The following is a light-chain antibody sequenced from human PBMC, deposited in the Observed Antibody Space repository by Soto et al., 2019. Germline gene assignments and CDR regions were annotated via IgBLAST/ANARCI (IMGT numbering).Light chain of an antibody. CDR1: QSVSTN. CDR3: KQYGNSPIT. V-gene: IGKV3D-15*02. J-gene: IGKJ5*01. CDR2: DAS. Sequence: IVMTQSPSTLSVSPLERATLSFMSSQSVSTNLSWYQQKPGQGPRLLIYDASNRATGIPARFSGSGCGTDFTLTISRLEPEDFAVYYCKQYGNSPITFGQGTRLEIK.